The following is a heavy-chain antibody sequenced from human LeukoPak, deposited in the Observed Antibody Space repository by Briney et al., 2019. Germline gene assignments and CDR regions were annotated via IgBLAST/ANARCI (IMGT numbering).Heavy chain of an antibody. J-gene: IGHJ3*02. Sequence: PSETLSLTCTVSGGSISNGGYYWSWIRQLPGKGLEWIGYIYYNGHTYYNPSLKSRVTISVDTSKNQFSLKLSSVTAADTAVYYCAVVAAYDDAFDIWGQGTMVTVSS. CDR1: GGSISNGGYY. D-gene: IGHD2-15*01. CDR2: IYYNGHT. CDR3: AVVAAYDDAFDI. V-gene: IGHV4-31*03.